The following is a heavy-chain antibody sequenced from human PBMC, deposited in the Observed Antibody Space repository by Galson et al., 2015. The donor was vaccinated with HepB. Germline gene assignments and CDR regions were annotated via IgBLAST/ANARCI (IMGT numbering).Heavy chain of an antibody. Sequence: SLRLSCAASGFTFSSYGMHWVRQAPGKGLEWVAVISYDGSNKYYADSVKGRFTISRDNSKNTLYLQMNSLRAEDTAVYYCAKASDYYDSSGYPNWYFDLWGRGTLVTVSS. V-gene: IGHV3-30*18. CDR2: ISYDGSNK. CDR1: GFTFSSYG. J-gene: IGHJ2*01. CDR3: AKASDYYDSSGYPNWYFDL. D-gene: IGHD3-22*01.